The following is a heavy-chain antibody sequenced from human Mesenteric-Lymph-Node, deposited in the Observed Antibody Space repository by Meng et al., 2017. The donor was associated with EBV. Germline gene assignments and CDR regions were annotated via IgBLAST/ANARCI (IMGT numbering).Heavy chain of an antibody. J-gene: IGHJ4*02. CDR3: AGSGSYSSFDY. V-gene: IGHV4-4*02. CDR2: IYHSGST. CDR1: GGSISSNSW. Sequence: QGQRQKSGQGLVKPAGTLALTVAVSGGSISSNSWWSWVRQPPGKGLEWIGQIYHSGSTNYNPSLKSRVTISVDKSKNQFSLKLSSVTAADTAVYYCAGSGSYSSFDYWGQGILVTVSS. D-gene: IGHD3-10*01.